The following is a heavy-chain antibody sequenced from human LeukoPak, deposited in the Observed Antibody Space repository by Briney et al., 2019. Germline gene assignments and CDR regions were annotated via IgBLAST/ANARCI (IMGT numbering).Heavy chain of an antibody. J-gene: IGHJ4*02. Sequence: GGSLRLSCAASGFTVSSNYMSWVRQAPGKGLEWVSVIYSGGSTYYADSVKGRFTISRDNSKNTLYLQMNSLRAEDTAVYYCAKGLIMITFGGQPYYFDYWGQGTLVTVSS. CDR3: AKGLIMITFGGQPYYFDY. D-gene: IGHD3-16*01. CDR2: IYSGGST. V-gene: IGHV3-53*01. CDR1: GFTVSSNY.